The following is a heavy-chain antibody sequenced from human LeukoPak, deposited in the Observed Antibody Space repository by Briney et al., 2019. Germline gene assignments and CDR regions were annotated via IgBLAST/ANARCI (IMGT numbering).Heavy chain of an antibody. J-gene: IGHJ3*02. D-gene: IGHD2-15*01. V-gene: IGHV3-23*01. CDR2: ISGSGGST. CDR1: GFTFSSYA. Sequence: QAGGSLRLSCAASGFTFSSYAMSWVRQAPGKGLEWVSAISGSGGSTYYADSVKGRFTISRDNSKNTLYLQMNSLRAEDTAVYYCAKNQEAADDAFDIWGQGTMVTVSS. CDR3: AKNQEAADDAFDI.